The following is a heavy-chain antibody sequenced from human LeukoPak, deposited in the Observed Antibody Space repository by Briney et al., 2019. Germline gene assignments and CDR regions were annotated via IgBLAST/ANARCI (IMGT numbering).Heavy chain of an antibody. CDR3: ATDQLWGPLL. J-gene: IGHJ4*02. V-gene: IGHV3-21*01. Sequence: GGSLRLSCAASGFTFSRYSMNWVRQAPGKRLEWVSSISSSSSYIYYADSVKGRFTISRDNAKNSLYLQMNSLRAEDTAVYYCATDQLWGPLLWGQGTLVTVSS. CDR2: ISSSSSYI. CDR1: GFTFSRYS. D-gene: IGHD3-16*01.